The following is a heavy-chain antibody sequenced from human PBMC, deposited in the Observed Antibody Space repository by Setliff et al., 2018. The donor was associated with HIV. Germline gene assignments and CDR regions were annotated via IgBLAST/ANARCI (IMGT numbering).Heavy chain of an antibody. Sequence: SVKVSCKASGGTFSSYAISWVRQAPGQGLEWMGGIIPILGIANYAQKFQGRVTITADKSTSTAYMELSSLRSEDTAVYYCARDEATLWLGEGLAGYNWFDPWGQGTLGTVSS. J-gene: IGHJ5*02. CDR1: GGTFSSYA. D-gene: IGHD3-10*01. CDR3: ARDEATLWLGEGLAGYNWFDP. V-gene: IGHV1-69*10. CDR2: IIPILGIA.